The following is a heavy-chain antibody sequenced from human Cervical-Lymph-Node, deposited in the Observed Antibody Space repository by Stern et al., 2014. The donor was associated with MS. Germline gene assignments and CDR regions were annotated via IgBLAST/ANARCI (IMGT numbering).Heavy chain of an antibody. CDR2: INPNSGGT. J-gene: IGHJ4*02. D-gene: IGHD2-2*01. V-gene: IGHV1-2*04. CDR1: GYTFTGYY. Sequence: QDQLVQSGAEVKKPGASVKVSCKASGYTFTGYYMHWVRQAPGQGLEWMGWINPNSGGTNYAKKFQGWVTMTRDSSISTAYMELSRLRSDDTAVYYCARGYCSSTSCSDYFDYWGQGTLVTVSS. CDR3: ARGYCSSTSCSDYFDY.